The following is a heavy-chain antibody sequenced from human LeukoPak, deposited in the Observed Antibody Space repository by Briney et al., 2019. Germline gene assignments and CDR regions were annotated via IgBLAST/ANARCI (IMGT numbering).Heavy chain of an antibody. CDR1: GGSISSYY. Sequence: PSETLSLTCTVSGGSISSYYWSWIRQPAGKGLEWIGRIYTSGSTNYNPSLKSRVTMSVDTSKNQFSLKLSSVTAADTAVYYCARGAAAGSLADNWFDPWGQGTLVTVSS. J-gene: IGHJ5*02. D-gene: IGHD6-13*01. V-gene: IGHV4-4*07. CDR2: IYTSGST. CDR3: ARGAAAGSLADNWFDP.